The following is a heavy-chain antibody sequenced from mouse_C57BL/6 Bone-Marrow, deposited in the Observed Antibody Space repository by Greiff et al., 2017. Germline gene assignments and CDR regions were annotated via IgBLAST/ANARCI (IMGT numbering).Heavy chain of an antibody. CDR3: VRAPMDY. V-gene: IGHV10-1*01. CDR1: GFSFNTYA. CDR2: IRSKSNNYAT. J-gene: IGHJ4*01. Sequence: EADGGLVQPKGSLKLSCAASGFSFNTYAMNWVRQAPGKGLEWVARIRSKSNNYATYYADSVKDRFTISRDDSESMLYLQMNNLKTEDTAMYYCVRAPMDYWGQGTSVTVSS.